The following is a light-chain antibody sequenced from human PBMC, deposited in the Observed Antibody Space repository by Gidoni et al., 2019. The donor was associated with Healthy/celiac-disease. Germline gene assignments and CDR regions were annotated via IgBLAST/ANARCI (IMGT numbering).Light chain of an antibody. J-gene: IGLJ2*01. Sequence: GDKLGDKYACWYQQKPGQSPVLVIYQDSKRPSRIPERFSGSNSGNTATLTISGTQAMDEADYYCQAWDSSPAGFGGGTKLTVL. V-gene: IGLV3-1*01. CDR1: KLGDKY. CDR2: QDS. CDR3: QAWDSSPAG.